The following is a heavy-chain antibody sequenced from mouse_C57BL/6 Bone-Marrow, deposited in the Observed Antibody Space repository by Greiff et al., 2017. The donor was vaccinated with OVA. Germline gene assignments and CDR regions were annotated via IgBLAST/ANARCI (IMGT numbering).Heavy chain of an antibody. CDR2: IYPGSGST. CDR3: AREVYYGSSPLYYAMDY. Sequence: QVQLQQPGAELVKPGASVKMSCKASGYTFTSYWITWVKQRPGQGLEWIGDIYPGSGSTNYNEKFKSKATLTVDTSSSTAYMQLSSLTSEDSAVYYCAREVYYGSSPLYYAMDYWGQGTSVTVSS. J-gene: IGHJ4*01. V-gene: IGHV1-55*01. D-gene: IGHD1-1*01. CDR1: GYTFTSYW.